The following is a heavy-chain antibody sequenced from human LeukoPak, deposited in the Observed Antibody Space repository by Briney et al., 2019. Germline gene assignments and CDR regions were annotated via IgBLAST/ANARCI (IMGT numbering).Heavy chain of an antibody. J-gene: IGHJ5*02. CDR3: AQSLGSGNWIGNWFDP. CDR1: GGSISSSSHS. V-gene: IGHV4-39*01. D-gene: IGHD1-1*01. Sequence: SETLSLTCTVSGGSISSSSHSWGWIRQPPGKGLEWTGTIYYTGRTYYNPSLESRLTISVDTSRNQFSLKLTSVTAADTAIYYCAQSLGSGNWIGNWFDPWGQGTLVTVSS. CDR2: IYYTGRT.